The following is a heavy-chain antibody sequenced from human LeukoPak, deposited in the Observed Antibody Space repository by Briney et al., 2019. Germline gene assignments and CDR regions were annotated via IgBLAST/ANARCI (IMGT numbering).Heavy chain of an antibody. J-gene: IGHJ6*02. Sequence: SETLSLTCTVSGGSISSYYWSWIRQPAGKGLEWIGRIYTSGSTNYNPSLKSRVTMSVDTSKNQFSLKLSSVTAADAAVYYCARGRITIFGVAPYGMDVWGQGTTVTASS. CDR1: GGSISSYY. V-gene: IGHV4-4*07. D-gene: IGHD3-3*01. CDR3: ARGRITIFGVAPYGMDV. CDR2: IYTSGST.